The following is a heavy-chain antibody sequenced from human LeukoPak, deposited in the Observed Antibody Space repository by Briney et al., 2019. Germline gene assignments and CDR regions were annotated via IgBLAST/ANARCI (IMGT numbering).Heavy chain of an antibody. V-gene: IGHV4-61*02. CDR3: ARAVNLYYDSSGFDY. J-gene: IGHJ4*02. D-gene: IGHD3-22*01. Sequence: SETLSLTCTVSGGSISSGSYYWSWIRQPAGKGLEWIGRIYTSGSTNYNPSLKSRVTISVDTSKNQFSLKLSSVTAADTAVYYCARAVNLYYDSSGFDYWGQGTLDTVSS. CDR1: GGSISSGSYY. CDR2: IYTSGST.